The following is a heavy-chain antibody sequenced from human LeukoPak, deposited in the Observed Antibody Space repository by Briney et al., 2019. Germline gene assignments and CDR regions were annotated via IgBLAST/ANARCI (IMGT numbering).Heavy chain of an antibody. D-gene: IGHD4-17*01. CDR3: ATEYGDNFDY. V-gene: IGHV1-69*13. CDR1: GGTFSSYA. CDR2: IIPILGTA. J-gene: IGHJ4*02. Sequence: GASVKVSCKASGGTFSSYAISWVRQAPGQGLEWMGGIIPILGTANYAQKFQGRVTITADESTSTAYMELSSLRSEDTAVYYCATEYGDNFDYWGQGTLVTVSS.